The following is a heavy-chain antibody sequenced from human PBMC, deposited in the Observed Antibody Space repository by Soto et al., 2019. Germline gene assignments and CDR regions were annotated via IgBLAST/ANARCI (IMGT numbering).Heavy chain of an antibody. CDR2: IIPINGTA. CDR3: ARDSYGVPFDY. V-gene: IGHV1-69*13. CDR1: GYSFTGNS. J-gene: IGHJ4*02. Sequence: SVKVSCKASGYSFTGNSIHWVRQARGQGLEWMGGIIPINGTANYAQKFQGRVTITADESTSTAYTELSSLRSEDTAVYYCARDSYGVPFDYWGQGTLVTV. D-gene: IGHD4-17*01.